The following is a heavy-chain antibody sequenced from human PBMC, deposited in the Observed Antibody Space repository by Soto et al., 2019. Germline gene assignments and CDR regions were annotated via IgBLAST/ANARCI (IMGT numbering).Heavy chain of an antibody. Sequence: GGSLRLSCTASGFTFGDYAMSWFRQAPGKGLKWVGFIRSKAYGGTTEYATSVKSRFTISRDDSKSIAYLQMNSLKTEDTAVYYCIRSRGDDYYYYYGMDVWGKGTTVTVSS. V-gene: IGHV3-49*03. CDR2: IRSKAYGGTT. D-gene: IGHD2-21*02. CDR3: IRSRGDDYYYYYGMDV. CDR1: GFTFGDYA. J-gene: IGHJ6*04.